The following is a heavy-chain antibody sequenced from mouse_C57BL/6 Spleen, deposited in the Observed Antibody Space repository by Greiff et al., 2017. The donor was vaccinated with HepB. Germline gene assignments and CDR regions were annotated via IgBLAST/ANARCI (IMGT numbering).Heavy chain of an antibody. CDR1: GYTFTSYW. V-gene: IGHV1-64*01. J-gene: IGHJ2*01. D-gene: IGHD3-2*02. CDR2: IHPNSGST. CDR3: VHSETAQAPYYFDY. Sequence: QVQLQQPGAELVKPGASVKLSCKASGYTFTSYWMHWVKQRPGQGLEWIGMIHPNSGSTNYNEKFKSKATLTVDKSSSTAYIQLSSLTSEDSAVYYCVHSETAQAPYYFDYWGQGTTLTVSS.